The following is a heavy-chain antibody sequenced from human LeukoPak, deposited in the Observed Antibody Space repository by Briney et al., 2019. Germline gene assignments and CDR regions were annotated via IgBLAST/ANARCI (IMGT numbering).Heavy chain of an antibody. V-gene: IGHV4-34*01. CDR3: ARKEGGQLVNTRRWFDP. D-gene: IGHD6-13*01. Sequence: TSETLSLTCAVYGGSFSGYYWSWIRQPPGKGLEWIGEINHSGSTNYNPSLKSRVTISVDTSKNQFSLRLTSVTAADTAVYYCARKEGGQLVNTRRWFDPWGQGTLVTVSS. CDR1: GGSFSGYY. CDR2: INHSGST. J-gene: IGHJ5*02.